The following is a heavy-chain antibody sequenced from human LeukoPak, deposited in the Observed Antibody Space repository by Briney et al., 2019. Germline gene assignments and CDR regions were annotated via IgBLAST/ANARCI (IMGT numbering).Heavy chain of an antibody. Sequence: GGSLRLSCAASGFTLSSYNINWVRQAPGKGLEWISSITEGNSATYYADSVKGRFTISRDNAKNSLYLQMNSLRDEDTAMYYCARDKAWAFDIWGQGTMVTVSS. J-gene: IGHJ3*02. V-gene: IGHV3-48*02. CDR1: GFTLSSYN. CDR2: ITEGNSAT. CDR3: ARDKAWAFDI.